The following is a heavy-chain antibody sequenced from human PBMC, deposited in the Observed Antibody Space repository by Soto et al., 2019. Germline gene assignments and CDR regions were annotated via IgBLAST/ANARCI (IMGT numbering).Heavy chain of an antibody. CDR3: AKALGYCSGTSCYGSNYCMDV. J-gene: IGHJ6*03. CDR2: IRGSGGGT. CDR1: GFTFSDYA. V-gene: IGHV3-23*01. Sequence: EVQLLESGGGLVQPGGSLRLSCTASGFTFSDYAMSWVRQAPGKGLEWVSGIRGSGGGTYYAGSVKGRFTISRDNSKNTLYLQLNSLRAEDTAVYYCAKALGYCSGTSCYGSNYCMDVWGKGTTVTVSS. D-gene: IGHD2-2*01.